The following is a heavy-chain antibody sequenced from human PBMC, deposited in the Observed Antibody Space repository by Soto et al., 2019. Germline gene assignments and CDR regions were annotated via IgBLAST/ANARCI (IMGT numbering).Heavy chain of an antibody. CDR2: MSGSSSTT. D-gene: IGHD1-7*01. CDR1: GLTFSNYA. CDR3: AKNQERELPRVIDF. Sequence: GGSLRLSCATSGLTFSNYAMSWVRQAPGGGLEWVSSMSGSSSTTYYADSVRGRFTISRDRSKNTLYLQMSSLGAEDTALYYCAKNQERELPRVIDFWGQGTLVTVSS. J-gene: IGHJ4*02. V-gene: IGHV3-23*01.